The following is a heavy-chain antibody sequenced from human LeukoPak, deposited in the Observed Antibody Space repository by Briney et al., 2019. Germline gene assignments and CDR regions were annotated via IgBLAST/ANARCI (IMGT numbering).Heavy chain of an antibody. CDR3: ARGLSRWFGELDEEIDYYYYYMDV. J-gene: IGHJ6*03. CDR2: MNPNSGNT. V-gene: IGHV1-8*01. CDR1: GYTFTIYD. D-gene: IGHD3-10*01. Sequence: ASVRVSCKASGYTFTIYDINWVRQATGQGGERMGWMNPNSGNTGYAQKFQGRVTMTRNTSLSTAYMELSSLRSEDTAVYYCARGLSRWFGELDEEIDYYYYYMDVWGKGTTVTISS.